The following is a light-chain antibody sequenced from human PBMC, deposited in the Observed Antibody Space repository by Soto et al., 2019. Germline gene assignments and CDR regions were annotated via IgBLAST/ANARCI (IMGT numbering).Light chain of an antibody. CDR1: QRISSW. V-gene: IGKV1-5*03. J-gene: IGKJ1*01. CDR3: QQYNSYPWT. CDR2: KAS. Sequence: DIQMTQSPSTLSASVGDRVTITCRASQRISSWLAWYQQKPGKAPKLLIYKASNLESGVPSRFSGSGSGTEFTLTISSLQPDDFATYYCQQYNSYPWTFGQGTKVEIK.